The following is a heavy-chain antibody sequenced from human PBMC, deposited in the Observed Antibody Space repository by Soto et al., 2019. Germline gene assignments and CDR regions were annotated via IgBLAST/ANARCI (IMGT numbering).Heavy chain of an antibody. CDR1: GYSMTSGYY. Sequence: NPSETLSLTCAVSGYSMTSGYYWGWVRQPPGKGLEWLGSIYHGGSVYYNPSLKSRVTISLDKSKNHFSLDLTSVTAADTAVYYCARTFDYYGMAFWGQGTTVIVSS. CDR3: ARTFDYYGMAF. D-gene: IGHD3-3*01. V-gene: IGHV4-38-2*01. CDR2: IYHGGSV. J-gene: IGHJ6*02.